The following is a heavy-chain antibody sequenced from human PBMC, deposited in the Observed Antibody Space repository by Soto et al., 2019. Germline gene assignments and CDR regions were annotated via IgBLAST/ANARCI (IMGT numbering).Heavy chain of an antibody. CDR3: ARDDALRETSGYFYLDY. CDR1: EGTFNNYA. CDR2: IIPLFDAV. D-gene: IGHD3-22*01. V-gene: IGHV1-69*06. Sequence: ASVKVSCKTSEGTFNNYAISWVRQAPGQGLEWMGGIIPLFDAVKYAQKFQGRVTITADKSTSTAYMELHTLTSEDTAVYYCARDDALRETSGYFYLDYWGQGTPVTVS. J-gene: IGHJ4*02.